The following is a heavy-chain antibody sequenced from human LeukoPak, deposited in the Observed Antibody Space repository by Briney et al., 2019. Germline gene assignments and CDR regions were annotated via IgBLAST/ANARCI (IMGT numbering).Heavy chain of an antibody. CDR1: GGSFGSSY. J-gene: IGHJ4*02. CDR2: INHSGST. V-gene: IGHV4-34*01. CDR3: ARTAAANSNFDY. Sequence: SETLSLTCAVFGGSFGSSYWSWVRQSPGKGLEWIGEINHSGSTNYNPSLKSRVTISVDTSKNQFSLKLSSVTAADTAVYYCARTAAANSNFDYWGQGTLVTVSS. D-gene: IGHD2-2*01.